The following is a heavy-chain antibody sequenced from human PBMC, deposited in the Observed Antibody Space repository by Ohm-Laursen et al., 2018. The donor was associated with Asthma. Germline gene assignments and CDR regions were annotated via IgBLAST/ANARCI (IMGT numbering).Heavy chain of an antibody. J-gene: IGHJ4*02. Sequence: SLRLSCAAPGFTFSSYAMHWVRQAPGKGLEYVSAISSNGGSTYYADSVKGRFTISRDNSKNTLYLQMSSLRAEDTAVYYCVKDRRYSSGWYWSYFDYWGQGTLVTVSS. CDR3: VKDRRYSSGWYWSYFDY. CDR1: GFTFSSYA. CDR2: ISSNGGST. V-gene: IGHV3-64D*08. D-gene: IGHD6-19*01.